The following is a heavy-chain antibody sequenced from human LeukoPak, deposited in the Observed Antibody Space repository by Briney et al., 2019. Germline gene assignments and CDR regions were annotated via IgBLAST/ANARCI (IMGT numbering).Heavy chain of an antibody. V-gene: IGHV3-48*02. CDR3: AREDDDWGPNTLDV. D-gene: IGHD7-27*01. Sequence: GGSLSLSCAASGFTFSSHSMNWVRQAPGKGLEWLSYIDSGSGNIYYRDSVKGRFTISRDNAQDSLYLQMDSLRDEDTAVYYCAREDDDWGPNTLDVWGQGTVVTVSS. J-gene: IGHJ3*01. CDR2: IDSGSGNI. CDR1: GFTFSSHS.